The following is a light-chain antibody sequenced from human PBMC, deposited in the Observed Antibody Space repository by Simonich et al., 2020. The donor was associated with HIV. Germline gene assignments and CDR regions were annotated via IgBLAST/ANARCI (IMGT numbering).Light chain of an antibody. J-gene: IGKJ1*01. V-gene: IGKV3-15*01. CDR2: CAF. Sequence: EIVMTQSPATLSVSPGERATLSCRASPSVSSNLAWYQQKPGQAPRLLIYCAFTRATVIPARFSGSGSGTEFTLTISSLQSEDFAIYYCQQYNNWWTFGQGTKVEIK. CDR1: PSVSSN. CDR3: QQYNNWWT.